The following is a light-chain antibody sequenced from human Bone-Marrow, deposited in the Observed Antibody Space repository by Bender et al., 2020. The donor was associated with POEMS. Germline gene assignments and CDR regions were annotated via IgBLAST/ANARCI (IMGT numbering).Light chain of an antibody. Sequence: QSALTQPASVSGSPGQSITISCTGASSDVGSYNLVSWYQQHPGKAPKLMIYEVTKRPSGVSNRFSGSKSGDTAFLTISGLQAEDEADYYCCSYAGSHTYVFGSGTRVAVL. CDR1: SSDVGSYNL. CDR2: EVT. J-gene: IGLJ1*01. V-gene: IGLV2-23*02. CDR3: CSYAGSHTYV.